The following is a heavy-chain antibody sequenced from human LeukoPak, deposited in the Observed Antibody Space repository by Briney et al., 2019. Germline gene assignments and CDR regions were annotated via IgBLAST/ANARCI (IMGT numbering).Heavy chain of an antibody. V-gene: IGHV1-69*13. CDR3: ARGVDDYVWGSYRAPHFDS. J-gene: IGHJ4*02. CDR1: GGIYSSYA. Sequence: SVKVSCQSSGGIYSSYATSWLRQPPAQGREWIGGIIPICGTENYAQKFHGRVTITADESTSTGYMELSSLRSEDTAVCYCARGVDDYVWGSYRAPHFDSWGQGTLVTVSS. D-gene: IGHD3-16*02. CDR2: IIPICGTE.